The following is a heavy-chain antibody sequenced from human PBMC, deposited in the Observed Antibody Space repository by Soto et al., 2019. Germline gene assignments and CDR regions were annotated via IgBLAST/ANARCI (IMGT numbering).Heavy chain of an antibody. Sequence: QVQLVQSGAEVKKPGASVKVSCKASGYTFTHYYIHWVRQAPGQGLEWMGIINPNGGSTTYAQKFRAGFTKTRDTSTSTVYMELSSLRSEDSAVYDCATSVNSAMAFDYWGQGTLVTVSS. CDR3: ATSVNSAMAFDY. D-gene: IGHD5-18*01. CDR1: GYTFTHYY. CDR2: INPNGGST. J-gene: IGHJ4*02. V-gene: IGHV1-46*01.